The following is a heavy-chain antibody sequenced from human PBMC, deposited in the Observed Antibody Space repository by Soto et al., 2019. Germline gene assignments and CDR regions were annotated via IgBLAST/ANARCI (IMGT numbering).Heavy chain of an antibody. Sequence: LTCAVYGGSFSGYYWSWIRQPPGKGLEWLGEINHSGITDYNPSLKSRVTISIDTSKNQFSLKLNSVTAADTAVYYCAIGPRMWLAGGGYWGQGTLVTVSS. J-gene: IGHJ4*02. CDR1: GGSFSGYY. CDR2: INHSGIT. V-gene: IGHV4-34*01. D-gene: IGHD6-19*01. CDR3: AIGPRMWLAGGGY.